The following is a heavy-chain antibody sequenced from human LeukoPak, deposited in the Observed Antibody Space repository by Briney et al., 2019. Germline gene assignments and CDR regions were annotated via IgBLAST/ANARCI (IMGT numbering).Heavy chain of an antibody. CDR1: GFTFSNAW. CDR2: ISGSGGST. Sequence: GGSLRLSCAASGFTFSNAWMSWVRQAPGKGLEWVSAISGSGGSTYYADSVKGRFTISRDNSKNTLYLQMNSLRAEDTAVYYCAKNNGDYVWGSYRYTVCYFDYWGQGTLVTVSS. CDR3: AKNNGDYVWGSYRYTVCYFDY. V-gene: IGHV3-23*01. D-gene: IGHD3-16*02. J-gene: IGHJ4*02.